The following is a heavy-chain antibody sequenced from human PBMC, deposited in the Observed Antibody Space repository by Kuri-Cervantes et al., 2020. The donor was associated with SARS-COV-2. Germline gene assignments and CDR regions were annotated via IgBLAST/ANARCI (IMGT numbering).Heavy chain of an antibody. CDR3: ARAYCGGDCYSEGGY. D-gene: IGHD2-21*01. J-gene: IGHJ4*02. CDR2: IYYSGST. Sequence: ESLKISCTVSGGSISSYYWSWIRQPPGKGLEWIGYIYYSGSTNYNPSLKSRVTISVDTSKNQFSLKLSSVTAADTAVYYCARAYCGGDCYSEGGYWGQGTLVTVSS. V-gene: IGHV4-59*12. CDR1: GGSISSYY.